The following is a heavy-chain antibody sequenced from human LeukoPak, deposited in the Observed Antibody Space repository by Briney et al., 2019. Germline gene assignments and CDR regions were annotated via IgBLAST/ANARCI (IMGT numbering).Heavy chain of an antibody. D-gene: IGHD4/OR15-4a*01. CDR2: IYPGDSDT. Sequence: GESLKISCKVSGYSFTNYWIGWVRQMPGKGLEWMGIIYPGDSDTRYSPSFQGQVTFSADKSISTAYLHWSSLKASDTAMYFCARRSVLTQLDAFDVWGQGTTVTVSS. J-gene: IGHJ3*01. CDR3: ARRSVLTQLDAFDV. V-gene: IGHV5-51*01. CDR1: GYSFTNYW.